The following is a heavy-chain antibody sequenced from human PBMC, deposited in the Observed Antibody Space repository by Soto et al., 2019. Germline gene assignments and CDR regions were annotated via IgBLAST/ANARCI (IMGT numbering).Heavy chain of an antibody. V-gene: IGHV1-46*01. D-gene: IGHD6-19*01. Sequence: ASVKVSCKASGYSVSDYFIQWVRQAPGQGLEWVAWINPSSGSTSYAQKFQGRVTMTRDTSTSTVYMELSSLRSEDTAVYYCVVAVAGTDWFDPWGQGTLVTVSS. J-gene: IGHJ5*02. CDR2: INPSSGST. CDR3: VVAVAGTDWFDP. CDR1: GYSVSDYF.